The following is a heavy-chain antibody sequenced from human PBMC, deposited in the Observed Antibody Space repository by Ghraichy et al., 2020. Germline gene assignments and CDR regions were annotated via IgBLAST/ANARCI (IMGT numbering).Heavy chain of an antibody. Sequence: ESLNISCTVSGGSISSSPYYWGWIRQPPGKGLEWIGSVYYSGSTYYNPSLPSRVTISVDTSKNQFSLKLSSVSAADTAMYYCARLAYYGSGSNREYWGQGTLVTVSS. D-gene: IGHD3-10*01. J-gene: IGHJ4*02. CDR2: VYYSGST. CDR3: ARLAYYGSGSNREY. V-gene: IGHV4-39*01. CDR1: GGSISSSPYY.